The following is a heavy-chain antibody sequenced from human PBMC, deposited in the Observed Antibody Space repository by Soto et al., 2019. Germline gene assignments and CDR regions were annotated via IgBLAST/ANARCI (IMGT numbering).Heavy chain of an antibody. Sequence: SSETLSLTCAVYGGSFSGYYWSWIRQPPGKGLEWIGEINHSGSTNYNPSLKSRVTISVDTSKNQFSLKLSSVTAADTAAYYCARGLQWLVHNWFDPWGQGTLVTVSS. D-gene: IGHD6-19*01. CDR3: ARGLQWLVHNWFDP. V-gene: IGHV4-34*01. CDR2: INHSGST. J-gene: IGHJ5*02. CDR1: GGSFSGYY.